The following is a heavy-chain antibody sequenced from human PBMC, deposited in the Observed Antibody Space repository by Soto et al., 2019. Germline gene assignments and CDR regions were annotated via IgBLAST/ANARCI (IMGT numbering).Heavy chain of an antibody. Sequence: GGSLRLSCAASGFTFSSYAMSWVRQAPGKGLEWVSAISGSGGSTYYADSVKGRFTISRDNSKNTLYLQMNSLRAEDTAVYYCSGIAVAGSSFDYWGQGTLVTVSS. J-gene: IGHJ4*02. CDR3: SGIAVAGSSFDY. CDR1: GFTFSSYA. CDR2: ISGSGGST. V-gene: IGHV3-23*01. D-gene: IGHD6-19*01.